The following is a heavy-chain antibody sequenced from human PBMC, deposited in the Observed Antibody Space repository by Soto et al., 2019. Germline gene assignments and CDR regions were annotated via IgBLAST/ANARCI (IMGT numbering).Heavy chain of an antibody. CDR2: ISGSGDST. Sequence: GGSLRLSCAASGFTFSSYAMNCVRQAPGKGLEWVSAISGSGDSTYYADSVKGRFTISRDNSKNTVSLQMNSLSLEDTAVYYCAKSGWFGNLYTDYWGQGTLVTVSS. J-gene: IGHJ4*02. D-gene: IGHD3-10*01. CDR3: AKSGWFGNLYTDY. V-gene: IGHV3-23*01. CDR1: GFTFSSYA.